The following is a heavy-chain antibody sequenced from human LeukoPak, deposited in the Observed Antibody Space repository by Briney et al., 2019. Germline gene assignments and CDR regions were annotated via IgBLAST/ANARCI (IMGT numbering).Heavy chain of an antibody. V-gene: IGHV1-69*13. CDR1: GGTFSSYA. D-gene: IGHD6-13*01. CDR3: ARDRDSSSRPDYYYYGMDV. Sequence: EASVKLSCKASGGTFSSYAISWVRQAPGQGLEWMGGIIPIFGTANYAQKFQGRVTITADESTSTAYMELSSLRSEDTAVYYCARDRDSSSRPDYYYYGMDVWGKGTTVTVSS. J-gene: IGHJ6*04. CDR2: IIPIFGTA.